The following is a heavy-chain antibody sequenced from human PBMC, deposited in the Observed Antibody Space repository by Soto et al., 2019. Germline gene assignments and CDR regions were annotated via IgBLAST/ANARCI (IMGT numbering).Heavy chain of an antibody. V-gene: IGHV3-23*01. J-gene: IGHJ4*02. CDR2: ISGSGGST. CDR3: AKEPGPVGSTTYYFDS. Sequence: PGLSMRLSCAASGFTFSSYAMSWVRQAPGKGLEWVSAISGSGGSTYYADSVKGRFTISRDNSKNTLYLQMNSLRAEDTAVYYCAKEPGPVGSTTYYFDSSGQGTLITVFS. D-gene: IGHD1-26*01. CDR1: GFTFSSYA.